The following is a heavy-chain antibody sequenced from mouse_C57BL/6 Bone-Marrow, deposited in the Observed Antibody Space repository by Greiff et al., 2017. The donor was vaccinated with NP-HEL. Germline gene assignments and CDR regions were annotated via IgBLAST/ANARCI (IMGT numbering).Heavy chain of an antibody. Sequence: EVKLMESGGDLVKPGGSLKLSCAASGFTFSSYGMSWVRQTPDKRLEWVATISSGGSYTYYPDSVKGRFTISRDNAKNTLYLQMSSLKSEDTAMYYCARRPITTVVAKYYFDYWGQGTTLTVSS. CDR2: ISSGGSYT. V-gene: IGHV5-6*01. D-gene: IGHD1-1*01. CDR3: ARRPITTVVAKYYFDY. J-gene: IGHJ2*01. CDR1: GFTFSSYG.